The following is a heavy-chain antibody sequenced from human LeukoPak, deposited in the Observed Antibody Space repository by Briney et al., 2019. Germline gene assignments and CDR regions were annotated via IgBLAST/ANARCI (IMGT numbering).Heavy chain of an antibody. D-gene: IGHD3-16*01. Sequence: SETLSLTCTVSGGSISSSLYHWGWIRQSPGKNLEWLGSIYYTGTTHYNPSLKSRVTISVDTSKNPFSLKVSSVTAADTAVYYCARVKDPGGYYYYYYMDIWGKGNTVTVSS. J-gene: IGHJ6*03. CDR1: GGSISSSLYH. V-gene: IGHV4-39*07. CDR3: ARVKDPGGYYYYYYMDI. CDR2: IYYTGTT.